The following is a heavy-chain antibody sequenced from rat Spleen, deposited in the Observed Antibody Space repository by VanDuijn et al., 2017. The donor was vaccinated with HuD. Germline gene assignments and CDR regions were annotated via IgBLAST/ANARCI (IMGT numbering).Heavy chain of an antibody. J-gene: IGHJ2*01. V-gene: IGHV5-29*01. D-gene: IGHD4-1*01. CDR3: TRDMRRYTDY. Sequence: EVQLVESGGGLVQPGRSLKLSCAASGFTFSDYGVAWVRQAPTTGLAWVATISYGDSSGHSGTYYRDSVKGRFTISRDNAESTLSLQMDSLRSEETATYYCTRDMRRYTDYWGQGVMVTVSS. CDR2: ISYGDSSGHSGT. CDR1: GFTFSDYG.